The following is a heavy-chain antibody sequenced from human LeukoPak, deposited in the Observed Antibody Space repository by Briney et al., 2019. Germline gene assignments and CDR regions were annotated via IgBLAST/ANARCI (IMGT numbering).Heavy chain of an antibody. Sequence: SETLSLTCAVYGGSFSGYYWSWIRQPPGKGLEWIGEINHSGSTNYNPSLKSRVTISVDTSKNQFSLKLSSVTAADTAVYYCARGPLTYYDFWSGYYYFDYWGQGTLVTVSS. J-gene: IGHJ4*02. D-gene: IGHD3-3*01. CDR3: ARGPLTYYDFWSGYYYFDY. V-gene: IGHV4-34*01. CDR2: INHSGST. CDR1: GGSFSGYY.